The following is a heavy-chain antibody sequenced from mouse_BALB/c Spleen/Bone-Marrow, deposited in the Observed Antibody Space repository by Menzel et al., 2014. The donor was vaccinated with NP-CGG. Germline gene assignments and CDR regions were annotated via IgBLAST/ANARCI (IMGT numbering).Heavy chain of an antibody. CDR3: ERNFYFYY. CDR2: INPYNDGT. V-gene: IGHV1-14*01. J-gene: IGHJ2*01. Sequence: VQLKQSGPELVKPGASVQMSCKASGYTFTSYVMHWEKQKHGQGLEWIGNINPYNDGTKNNEKFKGKATLPSDKTSSTAYMELSSLTSEDSAVYYFERNFYFYYWVLGTPLTVSS. CDR1: GYTFTSYV.